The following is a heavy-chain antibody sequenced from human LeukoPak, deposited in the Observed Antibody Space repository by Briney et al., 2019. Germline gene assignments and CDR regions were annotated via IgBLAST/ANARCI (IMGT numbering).Heavy chain of an antibody. J-gene: IGHJ3*02. CDR1: GYSFTSYW. D-gene: IGHD3-22*01. CDR2: IYPGDSDT. Sequence: GESLKISCKGSGYSFTSYWIGWVRQMPGKGLEWMGIIYPGDSDTRYSPSFQGQVTISADKSISTAYLQWSSLKASDTAMYYCAMPLFPPDYYDSSGSNVAFDIWGQGTMVTVSS. V-gene: IGHV5-51*01. CDR3: AMPLFPPDYYDSSGSNVAFDI.